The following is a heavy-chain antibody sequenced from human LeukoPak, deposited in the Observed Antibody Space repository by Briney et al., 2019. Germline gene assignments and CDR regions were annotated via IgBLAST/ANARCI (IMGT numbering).Heavy chain of an antibody. V-gene: IGHV4-31*03. J-gene: IGHJ4*02. CDR3: ARVRTYYFDY. D-gene: IGHD3-10*01. CDR1: GGSISSGGYY. CDR2: IYYSGST. Sequence: SQTLSLTCTVSGGSISSGGYYWSWTRQHPGKGLEWIGYIYYSGSTYYNPSLKSRVTISVDTSMNQFSLKLSSVTAADTAVYYCARVRTYYFDYWGQGTLVTVSS.